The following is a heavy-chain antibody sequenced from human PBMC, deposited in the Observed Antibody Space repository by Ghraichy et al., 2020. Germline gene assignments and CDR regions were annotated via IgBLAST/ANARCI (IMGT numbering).Heavy chain of an antibody. J-gene: IGHJ4*02. CDR2: ISYDGSNK. D-gene: IGHD3-22*01. CDR3: ARGSVITAPGY. Sequence: GGSLRLSCAASGFTFSSYGMHWVRQAPGKGLEWVAVISYDGSNKYYADSVNGRFTISRDNSKNTLYLQMNSLRAEDTAVYYCARGSVITAPGYWGQGTLVTVSS. V-gene: IGHV3-30*03. CDR1: GFTFSSYG.